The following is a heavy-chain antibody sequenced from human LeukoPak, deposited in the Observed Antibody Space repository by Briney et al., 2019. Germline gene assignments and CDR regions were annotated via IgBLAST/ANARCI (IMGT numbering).Heavy chain of an antibody. D-gene: IGHD3-10*01. CDR3: ARRLTMVRGIYSD. Sequence: GGSLRLSCAASGFTFDDYAMHWVRQAPGKGLEWVSFITWDGGSAYYADSVKGRFTISRDNAKNSLYLQMNSLRAEDTAVYYCARRLTMVRGIYSDWGQGTLVTVSS. CDR1: GFTFDDYA. CDR2: ITWDGGSA. V-gene: IGHV3-43D*03. J-gene: IGHJ4*02.